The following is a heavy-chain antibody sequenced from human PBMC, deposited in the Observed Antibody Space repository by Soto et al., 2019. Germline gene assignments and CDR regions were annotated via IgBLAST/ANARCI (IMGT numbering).Heavy chain of an antibody. CDR3: AKVPLSPLVGATRGGYYYYGMDV. CDR1: AFAFSSYA. V-gene: IGHV3-23*01. J-gene: IGHJ6*02. CDR2: ISGSGGST. D-gene: IGHD1-26*01. Sequence: VSMRLSGAASAFAFSSYALSWVRQDAGKGLEWVSAISGSGGSTYYADSVKGRFTISRDNSKNTLYLQMNSLRAEDTAVYYCAKVPLSPLVGATRGGYYYYGMDVWGQGTTVTVSS.